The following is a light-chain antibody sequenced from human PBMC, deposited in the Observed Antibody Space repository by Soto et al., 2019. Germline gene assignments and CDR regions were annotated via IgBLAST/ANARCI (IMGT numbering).Light chain of an antibody. CDR3: SSYTSSSTLV. J-gene: IGLJ1*01. Sequence: QSALTQPASVSGSPGQSITISCTGTSSDVGAYNSVAWYQHNPGKAPKLMIYDVSNRPSGVSSRFSGSKSANMASLSISGLQADDEADYYCSSYTSSSTLVFGTGTKVTVL. CDR2: DVS. V-gene: IGLV2-14*01. CDR1: SSDVGAYNS.